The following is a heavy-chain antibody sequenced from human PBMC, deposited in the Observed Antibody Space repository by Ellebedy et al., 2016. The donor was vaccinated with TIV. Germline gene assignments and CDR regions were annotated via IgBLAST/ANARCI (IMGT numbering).Heavy chain of an antibody. CDR1: GFTFSSFW. V-gene: IGHV3-74*01. CDR2: INSHGNTV. J-gene: IGHJ4*02. CDR3: AKEKYYGSGRIGS. Sequence: GGSLRLSCAASGFTFSSFWMYWVRQVPGEGLVLVSRINSHGNTVNYADSVKGRFTISRDNAKNTLYLEMNSLRAEDSAVYFCAKEKYYGSGRIGSWGQGTLVTVSP. D-gene: IGHD3-10*01.